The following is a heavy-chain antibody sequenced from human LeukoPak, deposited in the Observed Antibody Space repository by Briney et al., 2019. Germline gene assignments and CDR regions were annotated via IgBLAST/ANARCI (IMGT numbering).Heavy chain of an antibody. Sequence: PSETLSLTCTVSGGSISSYYWSWIRQPPGKGLEWIGYIYYSGSTNYNPSLKSRVTISVDKSKNQFSLKLSSVTAADTAVYYCARVGSYRSGCDYWGQGTLVTVSS. CDR3: ARVGSYRSGCDY. CDR1: GGSISSYY. CDR2: IYYSGST. V-gene: IGHV4-59*12. J-gene: IGHJ4*02. D-gene: IGHD1-26*01.